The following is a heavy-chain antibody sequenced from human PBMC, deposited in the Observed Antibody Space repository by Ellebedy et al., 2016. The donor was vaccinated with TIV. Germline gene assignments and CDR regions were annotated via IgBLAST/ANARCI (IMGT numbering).Heavy chain of an antibody. CDR1: GFSFSS. Sequence: GESLKISCAASGFSFSSMHWVRQAPGKGLEWVAVILNDGSIKYHADSVKGRFTISRDNSKNTLSLQMNSLRVDDTAVYYCATSRARVYWGQGTLVTVSS. CDR3: ATSRARVY. J-gene: IGHJ4*02. CDR2: ILNDGSIK. V-gene: IGHV3-30-3*01.